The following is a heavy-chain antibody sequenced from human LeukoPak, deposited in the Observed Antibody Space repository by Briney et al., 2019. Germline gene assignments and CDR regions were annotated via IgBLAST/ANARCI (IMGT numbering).Heavy chain of an antibody. D-gene: IGHD3-22*01. CDR3: ARVVQSTDSSGFYLPEYFQH. J-gene: IGHJ1*01. CDR1: GYSISSGYH. Sequence: SETLSLTCTVSGYSISSGYHWGWIRQPPGKGLEWIGSIYHSGSTYYNPSLKSRVTISVDTSKNQFSLKPRSVTAADTAVYYCARVVQSTDSSGFYLPEYFQHWGQGTLVTVSS. V-gene: IGHV4-38-2*02. CDR2: IYHSGST.